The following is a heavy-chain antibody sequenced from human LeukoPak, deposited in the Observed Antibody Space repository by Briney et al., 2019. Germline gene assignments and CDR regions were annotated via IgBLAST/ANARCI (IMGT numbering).Heavy chain of an antibody. Sequence: GRSLRLSCAASGFTFEDYAMHWVRQAPGKGLERVSGISWNSGRIGYADSVKGRFTISRDNAKNFLYLQMNSLRAEDTALYYCAKDIGVYGDYEGDAFDIWGQGTMVIVSS. J-gene: IGHJ3*02. CDR3: AKDIGVYGDYEGDAFDI. CDR1: GFTFEDYA. V-gene: IGHV3-9*01. CDR2: ISWNSGRI. D-gene: IGHD4-17*01.